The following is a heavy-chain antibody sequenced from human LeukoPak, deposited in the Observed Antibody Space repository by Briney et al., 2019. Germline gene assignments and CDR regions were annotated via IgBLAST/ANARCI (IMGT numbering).Heavy chain of an antibody. CDR2: ISGSGGST. CDR3: AKDNEVVTATFPTYFDY. J-gene: IGHJ4*02. V-gene: IGHV3-23*01. CDR1: GFTFSHYS. Sequence: GGSLRLSCAASGFTFSHYSMNWVRQAPGKGLEWVSAISGSGGSTYYADSVKGRFTISRDNSKNTLYLQMNSLRAEDTAVYYCAKDNEVVTATFPTYFDYWGQGTLVTVSS. D-gene: IGHD2-21*02.